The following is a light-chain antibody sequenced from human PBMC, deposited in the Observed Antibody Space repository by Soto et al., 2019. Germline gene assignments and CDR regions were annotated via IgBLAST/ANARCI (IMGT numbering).Light chain of an antibody. J-gene: IGKJ1*01. CDR1: QSVRSN. CDR2: GAS. V-gene: IGKV3-20*01. CDR3: QKYGSSPRT. Sequence: EIVMTQSPATLSVSPGERVTLSCRASQSVRSNLAWYQQKPGQAPRLLIYGASSRATGIPDRFSGSGSGTDFTLTISRLEPEEFAVYYCQKYGSSPRTVGQGTKVDIK.